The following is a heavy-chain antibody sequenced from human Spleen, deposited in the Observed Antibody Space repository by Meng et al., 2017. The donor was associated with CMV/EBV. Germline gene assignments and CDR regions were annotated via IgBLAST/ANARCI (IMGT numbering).Heavy chain of an antibody. Sequence: GGSLRLSCAASAFTFSTYSMHWVRQAPGKGLEWVAGLSGDGNKIYYADSVRGRFAISRDNSMSTLYMEIYSLRPEDTAVYYCARDLIFGVLVPGSAMDVWGQGTTVTVSS. J-gene: IGHJ6*02. CDR2: LSGDGNKI. CDR3: ARDLIFGVLVPGSAMDV. D-gene: IGHD3-3*01. V-gene: IGHV3-30*09. CDR1: AFTFSTYS.